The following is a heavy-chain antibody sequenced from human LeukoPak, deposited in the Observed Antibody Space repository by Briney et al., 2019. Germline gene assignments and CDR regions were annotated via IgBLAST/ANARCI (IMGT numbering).Heavy chain of an antibody. J-gene: IGHJ6*03. Sequence: GASVKVSCKASGGAFSSYAISWVRQAPGQGLEWMGGIIPIFGTANYAQKFQGRVTITADKSTSTAYMELSSLRSEDTAVYYCAGGRTMIVIRSFYYYYMDVWGKGTTVTVSS. D-gene: IGHD3-22*01. V-gene: IGHV1-69*06. CDR2: IIPIFGTA. CDR1: GGAFSSYA. CDR3: AGGRTMIVIRSFYYYYMDV.